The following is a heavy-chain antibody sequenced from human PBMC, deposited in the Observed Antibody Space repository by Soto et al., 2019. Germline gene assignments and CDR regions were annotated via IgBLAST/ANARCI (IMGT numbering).Heavy chain of an antibody. V-gene: IGHV3-9*01. Sequence: DVQLVESGGGLVQPGRSLRLSCAASGFTFDDYAMHWVRQAPGKGLEWVSGISWNSGSIGYADSVKGRFTISRDNAKNSLYLQMNSLRAEDTALYYCAKGAFGYSYGYVHYWGQGTLVTVSS. CDR2: ISWNSGSI. D-gene: IGHD5-18*01. CDR1: GFTFDDYA. CDR3: AKGAFGYSYGYVHY. J-gene: IGHJ4*02.